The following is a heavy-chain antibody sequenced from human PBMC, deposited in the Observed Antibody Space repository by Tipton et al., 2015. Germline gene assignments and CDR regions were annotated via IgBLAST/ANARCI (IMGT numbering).Heavy chain of an antibody. J-gene: IGHJ4*02. CDR1: GFNFSSYG. Sequence: SLRLSCVASGFNFSSYGIHWVRQAPGKGLEWVAVIWNDGSNEYYAHSVKGRFTISRDNFKNTLYLQMNSLRAEDTAVYYCATGGGFTLVRGVLKHIDYWGQGTLVTVSS. CDR2: IWNDGSNE. CDR3: ATGGGFTLVRGVLKHIDY. V-gene: IGHV3-33*01. D-gene: IGHD3-10*01.